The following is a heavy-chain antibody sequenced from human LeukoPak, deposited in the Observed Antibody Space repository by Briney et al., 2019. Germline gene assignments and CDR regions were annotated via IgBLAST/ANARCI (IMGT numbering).Heavy chain of an antibody. CDR3: ASEAFCVGGSCQLHRVAS. J-gene: IGHJ4*02. Sequence: GASVKVSCKASGYTFTASYIHWVRQAPGHGLDWMGWIDTISGATKYAQKFQGRVTITRDTSIGTAHMELSTLISDDTAVYYCASEAFCVGGSCQLHRVASWGAGTLVTVSS. CDR2: IDTISGAT. V-gene: IGHV1-2*02. D-gene: IGHD2-15*01. CDR1: GYTFTASY.